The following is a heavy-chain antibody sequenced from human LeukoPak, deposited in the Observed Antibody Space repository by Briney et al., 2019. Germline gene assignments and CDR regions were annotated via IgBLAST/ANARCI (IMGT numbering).Heavy chain of an antibody. CDR1: GFTFSSYA. V-gene: IGHV3-23*01. Sequence: PGGSLRLSCAASGFTFSSYAMSWVRQAPGKGLEWVSAISGSGGSTYYADSVKGRFTISRDNSKNTLYLQMNRLRAEDTAVYYCAKTIVVDTQAGYFDYWGQGTLVTVSS. J-gene: IGHJ4*02. CDR3: AKTIVVDTQAGYFDY. D-gene: IGHD3-22*01. CDR2: ISGSGGST.